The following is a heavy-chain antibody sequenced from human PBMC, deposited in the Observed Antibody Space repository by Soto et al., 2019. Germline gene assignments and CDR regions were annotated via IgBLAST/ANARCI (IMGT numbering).Heavy chain of an antibody. Sequence: SETPSITCTVSGCSICSSGYYWSWIRQHPGKGLEWIGYIYYSGSTYYNPSLKSRVTISVDTSKNQFSLKLSSVTAADTAVYYCARDPTPWGQGTLVTVSS. CDR3: ARDPTP. CDR2: IYYSGST. V-gene: IGHV4-31*03. J-gene: IGHJ5*02. CDR1: GCSICSSGYY.